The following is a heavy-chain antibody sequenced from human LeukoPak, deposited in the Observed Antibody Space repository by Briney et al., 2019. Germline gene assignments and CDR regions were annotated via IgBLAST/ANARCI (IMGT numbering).Heavy chain of an antibody. CDR2: INHSGST. Sequence: SETLSLTCAVYGGSFSGYYWSWIRQPPGKGLEWIGEINHSGSTHYNPSLKSRVTISLDTSKNQFSLKLNSVTAADTAVYYCALGWDSVDYWGQGILVTVSS. D-gene: IGHD1-26*01. CDR3: ALGWDSVDY. J-gene: IGHJ4*02. CDR1: GGSFSGYY. V-gene: IGHV4-34*01.